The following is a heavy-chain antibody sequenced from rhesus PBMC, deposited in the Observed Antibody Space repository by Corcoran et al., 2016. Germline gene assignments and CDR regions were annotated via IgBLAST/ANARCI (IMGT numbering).Heavy chain of an antibody. CDR3: ARAAAGTYRFDV. CDR2: ITGSGGST. J-gene: IGHJ5-1*01. CDR1: GGSISSNW. V-gene: IGHV4-173*01. Sequence: QLQLQESGPGLVKPSETLSLTCAVSGGSISSNWWSWIRKPPGKGLEWIGRITGSGGSTGYNTSLKRLVTISTDTSKNQRALKLITVTAADTAVYYCARAAAGTYRFDVWGPGVLVTVSS. D-gene: IGHD6-31*01.